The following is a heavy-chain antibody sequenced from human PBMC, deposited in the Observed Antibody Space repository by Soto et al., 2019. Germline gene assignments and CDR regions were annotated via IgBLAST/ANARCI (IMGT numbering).Heavy chain of an antibody. CDR2: ISFDGRNT. J-gene: IGHJ4*02. CDR3: AKEWVYDSSGWSFDY. CDR1: GFTFNNYG. Sequence: GGSLRLSCAASGFTFNNYGMHWVRQAPGKGLEWVVVISFDGRNTYYADSVKGRFTISRDNSKNTLYLQMTSLRAEDTAVYYCAKEWVYDSSGWSFDYWGQGTLVTVSS. D-gene: IGHD3-22*01. V-gene: IGHV3-30*18.